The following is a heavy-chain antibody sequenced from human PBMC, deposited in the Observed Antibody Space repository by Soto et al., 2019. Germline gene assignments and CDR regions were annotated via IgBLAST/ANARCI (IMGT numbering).Heavy chain of an antibody. CDR2: ISYDGSNK. J-gene: IGHJ4*02. V-gene: IGHV3-30*18. Sequence: GGSLRLSCAASGFTFSSYGMHWVRQAPGKGLEWVAVISYDGSNKYYADSVKGRLTISRDNSKNTLYLQMNSLRAEDTAVYYCAKENRYDDTWNYAWDYWGQGTLVTVSS. D-gene: IGHD1-7*01. CDR1: GFTFSSYG. CDR3: AKENRYDDTWNYAWDY.